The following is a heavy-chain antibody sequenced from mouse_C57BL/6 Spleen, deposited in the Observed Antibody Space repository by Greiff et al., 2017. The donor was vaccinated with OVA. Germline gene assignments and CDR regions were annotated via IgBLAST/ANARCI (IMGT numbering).Heavy chain of an antibody. D-gene: IGHD3-2*02. Sequence: VQLQQSGAELVRPGTSVKLSCKASGYTFTSYWMHWVKQRPGQGLEWIGVIDPSDSYTNYNQKFKGKATLTVDTSSSTAYMQLSSLTSEDSAVYYCARGQLRLRDYAMDYWGQGTSVTVSS. CDR3: ARGQLRLRDYAMDY. CDR2: IDPSDSYT. CDR1: GYTFTSYW. V-gene: IGHV1-59*01. J-gene: IGHJ4*01.